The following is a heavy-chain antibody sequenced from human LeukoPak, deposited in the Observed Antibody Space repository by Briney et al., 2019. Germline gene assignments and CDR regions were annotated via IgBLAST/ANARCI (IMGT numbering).Heavy chain of an antibody. V-gene: IGHV1-2*02. D-gene: IGHD1-26*01. Sequence: EASVKVSCKASGYTFTGYYMHWVRQAPGQGLEWMGWINPNSGGTNYAQNLQGRVTMTTDTSTSTVYMELRSLRSDDTAVYYCAFSSYYLQGNYYYMDVWGKGTTVTVSS. CDR1: GYTFTGYY. CDR3: AFSSYYLQGNYYYMDV. CDR2: INPNSGGT. J-gene: IGHJ6*03.